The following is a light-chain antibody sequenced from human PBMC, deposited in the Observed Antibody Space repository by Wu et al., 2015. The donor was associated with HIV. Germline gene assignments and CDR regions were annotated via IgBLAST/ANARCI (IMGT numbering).Light chain of an antibody. J-gene: IGKJ2*04. CDR3: QQYYSYPRS. Sequence: DIQMTQSPSSLSASVGDRVTITCRASQSISSYLNWYQQKPGKAPKLLIYAASSLQSGVPSRFSGSGSGTDFTLTISSLQPEDFATYYCQQYYSYPRSFGQGTKLEIK. CDR1: QSISSY. V-gene: IGKV1-39*01. CDR2: AAS.